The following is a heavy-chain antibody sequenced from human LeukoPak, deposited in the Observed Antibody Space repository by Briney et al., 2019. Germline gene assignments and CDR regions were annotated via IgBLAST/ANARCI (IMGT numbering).Heavy chain of an antibody. V-gene: IGHV3-23*01. D-gene: IGHD2-2*01. Sequence: PGGSLRLSCAASGFTFSSYGMSWVRQAPGKGLEWVSAISGSGGSTYYADSVKGRFTISRDNSKNTLYLQMNSPRAEDTAVYYCAKDFTIVVVPAAASFDYWGQGTLVTVSS. CDR3: AKDFTIVVVPAAASFDY. CDR1: GFTFSSYG. CDR2: ISGSGGST. J-gene: IGHJ4*02.